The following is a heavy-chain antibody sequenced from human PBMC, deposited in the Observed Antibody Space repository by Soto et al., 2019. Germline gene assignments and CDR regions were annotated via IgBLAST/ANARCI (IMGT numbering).Heavy chain of an antibody. Sequence: QVQLQESGPGLVKPSETLSLTCTVSGGSISSYYWSWIRQPPGKGLEWIGYIYYSGSTNYNPPLRRQHCISVDTSKIQDAQKLSSVAAGDTVVYDCAGGEDCFDYWGQGALVTVSS. J-gene: IGHJ4*02. CDR1: GGSISSYY. D-gene: IGHD1-26*01. V-gene: IGHV4-59*12. CDR3: AGGEDCFDY. CDR2: IYYSGST.